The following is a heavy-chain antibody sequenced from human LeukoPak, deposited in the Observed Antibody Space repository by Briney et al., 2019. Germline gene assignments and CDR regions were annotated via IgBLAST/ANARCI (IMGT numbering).Heavy chain of an antibody. CDR1: GYSFTSYW. V-gene: IGHV5-10-1*01. J-gene: IGHJ4*02. D-gene: IGHD6-13*01. CDR3: ARGRDGGSSSWLCYRGLYFDY. CDR2: IDRSDSYT. Sequence: GESLKISCKGSGYSFTSYWIRGVRQMPGRGLEWRGRIDRSDSYTNYSPSFQGDVTITADNSISTTYLQWSSLKTSRTAMYDCARGRDGGSSSWLCYRGLYFDYWGQGTLVTVSS.